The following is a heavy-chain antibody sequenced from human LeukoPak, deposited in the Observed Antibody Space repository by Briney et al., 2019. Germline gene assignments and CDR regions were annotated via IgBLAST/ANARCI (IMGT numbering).Heavy chain of an antibody. V-gene: IGHV3-23*03. Sequence: GGSLRLSCAASGFRFSSYAMSWVRQAPGKGLEWVSVIYSGGSTYYADSVKGRFTISRDNSKNTLYLQMNSLRTEDTAVYYCAGGTGSYLGYWGQGTLVTVSS. CDR2: IYSGGST. CDR1: GFRFSSYA. J-gene: IGHJ4*02. D-gene: IGHD7-27*01. CDR3: AGGTGSYLGY.